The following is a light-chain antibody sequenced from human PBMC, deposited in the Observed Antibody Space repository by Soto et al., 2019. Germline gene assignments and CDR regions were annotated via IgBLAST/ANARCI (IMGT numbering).Light chain of an antibody. CDR3: QSYDSSLSEV. J-gene: IGLJ1*01. CDR1: PSNIGAGYD. V-gene: IGLV1-40*01. Sequence: QSVLTQPPSASGAPGQTVTLSCSGSPSNIGAGYDVHWYQQLPGTAPKLLIYGNSNRPSGVPDRFSGSKSGTSASLAITGLQAEDEADYYCQSYDSSLSEVFGTGTKLTVL. CDR2: GNS.